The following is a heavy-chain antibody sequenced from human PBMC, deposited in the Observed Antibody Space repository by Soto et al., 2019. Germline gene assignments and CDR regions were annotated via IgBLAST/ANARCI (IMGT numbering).Heavy chain of an antibody. CDR2: ISYDGSNK. CDR3: AKVPWYSSSWYYFDY. CDR1: GFTFSSYG. V-gene: IGHV3-30*18. D-gene: IGHD6-13*01. J-gene: IGHJ4*02. Sequence: PGGSLRLSCAASGFTFSSYGMHWVRQAPGKGLEWVAVISYDGSNKYYADSVKGRFTISRDNSKNTLYLQMNSLRAEDTAVYYCAKVPWYSSSWYYFDYWGQGTLVTVSS.